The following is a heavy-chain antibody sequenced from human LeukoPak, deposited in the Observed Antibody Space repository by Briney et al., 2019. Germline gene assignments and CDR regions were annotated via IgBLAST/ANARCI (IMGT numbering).Heavy chain of an antibody. CDR1: GFTFSSYG. Sequence: GRSLRLSCAASGFTFSSYGMLWVRQAPGKGLEWVAVIWYDGSNKYYADSVKGRFTISRDNSKNTLYLQMNSLRAEDTAVHYCAKGTMATNNISYWGQGTLVTVSS. CDR2: IWYDGSNK. J-gene: IGHJ4*02. CDR3: AKGTMATNNISY. D-gene: IGHD5-24*01. V-gene: IGHV3-33*06.